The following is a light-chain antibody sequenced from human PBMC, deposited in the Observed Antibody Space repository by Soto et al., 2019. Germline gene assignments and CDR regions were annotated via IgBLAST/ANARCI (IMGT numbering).Light chain of an antibody. Sequence: QSVLTQPASVSGSPGQSITISCTGTSRDVGSYNLVSWYQQHPGKAPKLMIYEVSKRPSGVSNRFSGSKSGNTASLTISGLQAEDKADYYCCSYAGSSTFVVFGGGTKVTVL. J-gene: IGLJ2*01. CDR1: SRDVGSYNL. V-gene: IGLV2-23*02. CDR3: CSYAGSSTFVV. CDR2: EVS.